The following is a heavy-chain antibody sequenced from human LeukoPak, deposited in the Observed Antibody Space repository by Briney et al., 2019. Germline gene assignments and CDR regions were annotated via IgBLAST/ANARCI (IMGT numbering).Heavy chain of an antibody. V-gene: IGHV1-69*04. D-gene: IGHD6-13*01. J-gene: IGHJ5*02. CDR2: IVPILGIA. CDR3: ARGHYSSSYNWFDP. CDR1: GGTFNSYA. Sequence: GASVKVSCKASGGTFNSYAISWVRQAPGQGLEWMGRIVPILGIANYAQKFQGGVTITADKSTSTAYMELSSLRSEDTAVYYCARGHYSSSYNWFDPWGQGTLVTVSS.